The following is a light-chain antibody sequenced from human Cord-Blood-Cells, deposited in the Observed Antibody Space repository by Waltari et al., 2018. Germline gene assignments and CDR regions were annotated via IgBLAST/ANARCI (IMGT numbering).Light chain of an antibody. CDR3: QAWDSSSVV. CDR2: QDS. J-gene: IGLJ2*01. V-gene: IGLV3-1*01. CDR1: KLGDKY. Sequence: SYELTQPPSVSVSPGQTASITCSGDKLGDKYACWYQQKPGQSPVLVIYQDSKRHSGIPDLFSGSNSGNTATLTISGTQAMDEADYYCQAWDSSSVVFCGGTKLTVL.